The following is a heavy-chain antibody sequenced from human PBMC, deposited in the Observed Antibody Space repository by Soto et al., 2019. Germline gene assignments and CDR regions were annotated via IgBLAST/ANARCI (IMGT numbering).Heavy chain of an antibody. Sequence: SETMCLTCTVSDGSSGGYYWSWIRQPPGKGLEWIGYMYNTGSTVYNPSFKSRVTISVDTSKNQFSLKLSSVTAADTAVYYYARAAMGGSSWPFDYWGQGTLVTVS. J-gene: IGHJ4*02. CDR3: ARAAMGGSSWPFDY. CDR2: MYNTGST. V-gene: IGHV4-59*12. CDR1: DGSSGGYY. D-gene: IGHD6-13*01.